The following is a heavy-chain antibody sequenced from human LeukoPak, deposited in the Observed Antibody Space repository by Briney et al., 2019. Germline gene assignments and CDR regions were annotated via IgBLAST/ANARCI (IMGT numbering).Heavy chain of an antibody. J-gene: IGHJ1*01. V-gene: IGHV4-59*01. CDR2: IYDSGKA. CDR1: GGSISSFY. Sequence: LETLPLTCTVSGGSISSFYWGWIRQPPGKRLEWIGYIYDSGKANYNPSLKSRVTISVDTSKNQFSLKLSSVTAADTAVYYCVSSPPGTEYFHHWGQGTLVTVSS. CDR3: VSSPPGTEYFHH.